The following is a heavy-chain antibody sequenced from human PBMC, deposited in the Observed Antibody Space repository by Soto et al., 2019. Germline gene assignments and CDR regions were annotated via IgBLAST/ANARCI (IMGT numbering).Heavy chain of an antibody. CDR3: ARQESEWYQRPFDY. Sequence: SETLSLTCTVSGGSISSTNYDWGWIRQPPGKGLEWIGTIYHSGSSYYSPSLKSRVTISVDTSKNQFSLKLSSVTAADTAIYYCARQESEWYQRPFDYWGPGTLVTVSS. D-gene: IGHD2-2*01. CDR2: IYHSGSS. V-gene: IGHV4-39*01. J-gene: IGHJ4*02. CDR1: GGSISSTNYD.